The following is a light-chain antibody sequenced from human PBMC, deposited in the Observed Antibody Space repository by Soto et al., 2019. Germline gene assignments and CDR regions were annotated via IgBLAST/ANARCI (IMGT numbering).Light chain of an antibody. CDR1: SSNIGPTYD. CDR2: ANT. J-gene: IGLJ1*01. V-gene: IGLV1-40*01. Sequence: QAVVTQPPSVSGAPGQRVTISCTGSSSNIGPTYDVHWYQQLPGTAPKLLIYANTNRRSGVPDRFSGSKSGTSASLAITGLQAEDEADYFCQSYDSSLSGYVFGTGTKLTVL. CDR3: QSYDSSLSGYV.